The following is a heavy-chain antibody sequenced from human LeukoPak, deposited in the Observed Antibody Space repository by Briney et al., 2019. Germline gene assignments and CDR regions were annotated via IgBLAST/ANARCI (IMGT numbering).Heavy chain of an antibody. J-gene: IGHJ4*02. D-gene: IGHD5-18*01. CDR3: ARVNGYSYQIDY. Sequence: PSETLSLTCTVSGGSISSSSYYWGWIRQPPGKGLEWIGSIYYSGSTYYNPSLKSRVTISVDTSKNQFSLKLSSVTAADTAVYYCARVNGYSYQIDYWGQGTLVTVSS. V-gene: IGHV4-39*01. CDR1: GGSISSSSYY. CDR2: IYYSGST.